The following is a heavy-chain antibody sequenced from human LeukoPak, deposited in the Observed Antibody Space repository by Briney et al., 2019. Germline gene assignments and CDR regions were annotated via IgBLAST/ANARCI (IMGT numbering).Heavy chain of an antibody. CDR2: IYYSGST. D-gene: IGHD3-22*01. V-gene: IGHV4-31*03. CDR3: ARERGVYYYDSNGSLDY. Sequence: PSQTLSLTCTVSGGSISSGGYYWSWIRQHPGKGLEWIGYIYYSGSTYYNPSLKSRVTISVDTSKNQFSLKLSSVTAADTAVYYCARERGVYYYDSNGSLDYWGQGTLVTVSS. J-gene: IGHJ4*02. CDR1: GGSISSGGYY.